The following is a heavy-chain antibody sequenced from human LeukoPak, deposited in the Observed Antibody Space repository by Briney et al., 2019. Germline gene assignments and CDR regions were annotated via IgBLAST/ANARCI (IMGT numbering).Heavy chain of an antibody. V-gene: IGHV4-34*01. CDR1: GGSFSGYF. J-gene: IGHJ4*02. CDR2: INHSGST. Sequence: SETVSLTCAVYGGSFSGYFWSWIRQPPGKGLEWIGEINHSGSTNYNPSLKSRVTISVDTSKNQFSLKLSSVTAADTAVYYCARVRSGYARDFDYWGQGTLVTVSS. CDR3: ARVRSGYARDFDY. D-gene: IGHD5-12*01.